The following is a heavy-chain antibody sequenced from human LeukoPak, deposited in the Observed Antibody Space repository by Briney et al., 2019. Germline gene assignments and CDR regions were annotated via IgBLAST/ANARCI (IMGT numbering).Heavy chain of an antibody. V-gene: IGHV3-23*01. CDR3: ARGNYVWSY. CDR1: GFTFSSYG. J-gene: IGHJ4*02. Sequence: QPGGSLRLSCAASGFTFSSYGMSWVRQAPGKGLEWVSAISGSGGSTYYADSVKGRFTISRDNSKNTLYLQMNSLKAEDTAVYYCARGNYVWSYWGQGTLVTVSS. CDR2: ISGSGGST. D-gene: IGHD3-16*01.